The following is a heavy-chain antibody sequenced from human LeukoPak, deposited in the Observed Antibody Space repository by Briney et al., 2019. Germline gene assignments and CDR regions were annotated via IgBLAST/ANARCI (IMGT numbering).Heavy chain of an antibody. D-gene: IGHD3-3*01. CDR2: IYHSGST. CDR3: ARGGHYDLWSGYWDY. CDR1: GYSISSGYY. J-gene: IGHJ4*02. V-gene: IGHV4-38-2*01. Sequence: PSETLSLTCAVSGYSISSGYYWGWIRQPPGKGLEWIGSIYHSGSTYYNPSLKSRVTISVDTSKNQFSLKLSSVTAADTAVYYCARGGHYDLWSGYWDYWGQGTLVTVSS.